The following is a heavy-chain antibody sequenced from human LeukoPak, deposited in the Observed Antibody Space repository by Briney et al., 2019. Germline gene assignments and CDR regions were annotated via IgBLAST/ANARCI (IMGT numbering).Heavy chain of an antibody. J-gene: IGHJ6*02. V-gene: IGHV3-7*01. Sequence: PGGSLRLSCTASGSTFSKYWMTWVRQAPGKGLEWVANIKEEGYEKHYVDSVKGRFTISRDNAKNSLYLQMNSLRAEDTALYYCARAGLLWFGESWMDVWGQGTTVTVSS. CDR2: IKEEGYEK. D-gene: IGHD3-10*01. CDR3: ARAGLLWFGESWMDV. CDR1: GSTFSKYW.